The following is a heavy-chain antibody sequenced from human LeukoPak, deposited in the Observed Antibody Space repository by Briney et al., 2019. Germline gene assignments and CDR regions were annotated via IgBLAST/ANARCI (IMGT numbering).Heavy chain of an antibody. CDR2: IHHSGST. CDR1: GGSVSNYY. Sequence: SETLSLTCTVSGGSVSNYYWGWIRQPPGKGLECIGHIHHSGSTTYNPSLKSRVTISVDTSKNQFSLKLTSVTAADTAVYYCVRQTRNYYYYYYMDVWGKGTTVTVSS. D-gene: IGHD3-10*01. CDR3: VRQTRNYYYYYYMDV. J-gene: IGHJ6*03. V-gene: IGHV4-59*02.